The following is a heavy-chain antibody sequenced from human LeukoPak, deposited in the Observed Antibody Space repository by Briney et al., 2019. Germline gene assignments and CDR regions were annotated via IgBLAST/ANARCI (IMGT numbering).Heavy chain of an antibody. J-gene: IGHJ6*02. CDR1: DGSITTDDYF. V-gene: IGHV4-30-2*01. CDR2: ISHSGRT. CDR3: ARVGYCSGGSCYNDYYYYGMDV. D-gene: IGHD2-15*01. Sequence: RTSETLSLTCAVSDGSITTDDYFWSWIRQPPGKGLEWIGYISHSGRTYSNPSLESRVTMSIDKSQNQLSLKLSSVTAADTAVYYCARVGYCSGGSCYNDYYYYGMDVWGQGTTVTVSS.